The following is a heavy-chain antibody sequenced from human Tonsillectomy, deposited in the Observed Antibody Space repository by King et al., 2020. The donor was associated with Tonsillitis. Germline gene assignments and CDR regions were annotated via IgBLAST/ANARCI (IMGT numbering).Heavy chain of an antibody. CDR3: ARVSPQDYFDY. J-gene: IGHJ4*02. V-gene: IGHV3-11*05. CDR1: GFTFSDYY. CDR2: ISSSSSYT. Sequence: VQLVESGGGLVKPGGSLRLSCAASGFTFSDYYMSWIRQAPGKGLEWVSYISSSSSYTNYADSLKGRFTISRDNAKNSLFLQMNSLRAEDTAVYYCARVSPQDYFDYWGQGTLVTVSS.